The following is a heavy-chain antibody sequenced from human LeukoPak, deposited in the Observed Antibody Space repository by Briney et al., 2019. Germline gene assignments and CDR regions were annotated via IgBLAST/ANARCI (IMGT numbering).Heavy chain of an antibody. CDR1: GGSISSSSYY. V-gene: IGHV4-39*02. Sequence: PSETLSLTCTVSGGSISSSSYYWGWIRQPPGKGLEWIGSIYYSGNTYYNASLKSQVSISIDTSKNQFSLRLTSVTAADTAVYYCARDRKGYCSGGSCYSLDYWGQGTLVTVSS. CDR3: ARDRKGYCSGGSCYSLDY. D-gene: IGHD2-15*01. J-gene: IGHJ4*02. CDR2: IYYSGNT.